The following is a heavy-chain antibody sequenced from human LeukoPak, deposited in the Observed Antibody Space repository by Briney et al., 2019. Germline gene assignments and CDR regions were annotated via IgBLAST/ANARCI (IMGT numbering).Heavy chain of an antibody. CDR1: GYTFTGYY. Sequence: ASVTVSCKASGYTFTGYYMHWVRQAPGQGLEWMGWINPNSGGTNYAQKFQGWVTMTRDTSISTAYMELSRLRSDDTAVYYCARAAYCGGDCSTPLDYWGQGTLVTVSS. CDR2: INPNSGGT. V-gene: IGHV1-2*04. CDR3: ARAAYCGGDCSTPLDY. J-gene: IGHJ4*02. D-gene: IGHD2-21*02.